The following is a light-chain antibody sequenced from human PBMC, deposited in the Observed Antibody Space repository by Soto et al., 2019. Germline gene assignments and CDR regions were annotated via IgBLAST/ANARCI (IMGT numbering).Light chain of an antibody. CDR3: LQDYNYPRT. V-gene: IGKV1-6*01. CDR2: AAS. J-gene: IGKJ1*01. Sequence: AMQMTQSPSYLSASVGDRVTITCGASQGIRNDLGWYQKKAGKAPNLLIYAASSLQTGVPSRLSGSGYGTDLTITISSMQNEDFATYYCLQDYNYPRTFGHGTKVDIK. CDR1: QGIRND.